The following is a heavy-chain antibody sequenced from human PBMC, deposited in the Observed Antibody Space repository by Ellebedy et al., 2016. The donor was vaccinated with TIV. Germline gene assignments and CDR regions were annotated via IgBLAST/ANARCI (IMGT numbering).Heavy chain of an antibody. CDR1: GFTVSGNY. CDR3: ARGITVADSRGFFYYYGLDV. CDR2: IYSDGST. J-gene: IGHJ6*02. Sequence: PGGSLRLSYASSGFTVSGNYMSWVRQAPGKGLEWVSVIYSDGSTFYADSVKGRLAISRDSSKNTLYLQMSSLRAEDTAVYYCARGITVADSRGFFYYYGLDVWGQGTTVTVFS. D-gene: IGHD6-19*01. V-gene: IGHV3-66*01.